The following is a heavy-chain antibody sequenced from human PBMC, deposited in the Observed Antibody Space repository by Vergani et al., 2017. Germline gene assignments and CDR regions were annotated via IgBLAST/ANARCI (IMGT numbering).Heavy chain of an antibody. J-gene: IGHJ6*02. CDR3: ATPQTVTTGGMEV. Sequence: EVQLVQSGAEVKKPGATMKISCKVSGYTFTDHYMHWVKQAPGKGLEWMGLVDPEDGEKIYAEKFKGRVTIAAYTSTDTAHLELSSLRSEDRAVYYCATPQTVTTGGMEVWGQGTTVIVSS. CDR2: VDPEDGEK. D-gene: IGHD4-17*01. V-gene: IGHV1-69-2*01. CDR1: GYTFTDHY.